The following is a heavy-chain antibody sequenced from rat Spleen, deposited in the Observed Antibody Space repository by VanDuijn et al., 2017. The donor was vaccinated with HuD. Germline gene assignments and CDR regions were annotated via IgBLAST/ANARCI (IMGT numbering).Heavy chain of an antibody. V-gene: IGHV5-20*01. CDR2: ISYDGGST. Sequence: EVQLVESGGGLVQPGRSMKLSCAASGFTFSDYGMAWVLQAPTKGLEWVASISYDGGSTYYRNSVKGRFTISRYNAKSTLYLQMESLRSEDTATYYCAKDLDYSGDNWLAYWGQGTLVTVSS. CDR1: GFTFSDYG. D-gene: IGHD1-1*01. CDR3: AKDLDYSGDNWLAY. J-gene: IGHJ3*01.